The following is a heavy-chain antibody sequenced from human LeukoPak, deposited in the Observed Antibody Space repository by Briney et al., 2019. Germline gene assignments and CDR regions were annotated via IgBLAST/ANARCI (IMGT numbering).Heavy chain of an antibody. Sequence: SVKVSCKASGGTFSSYAISWVRQAPGQGLEWMGGIIPILGTANYAQKFQGRVTITADESTSTAYMELSSLRSEDTAVYYCARGLGSYYYYYGMDVWGQGTTVTVSS. V-gene: IGHV1-69*01. CDR2: IIPILGTA. J-gene: IGHJ6*02. CDR1: GGTFSSYA. D-gene: IGHD1-26*01. CDR3: ARGLGSYYYYYGMDV.